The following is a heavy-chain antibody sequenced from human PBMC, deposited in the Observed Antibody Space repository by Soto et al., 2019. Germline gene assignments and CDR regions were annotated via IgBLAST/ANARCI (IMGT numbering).Heavy chain of an antibody. V-gene: IGHV1-69*01. D-gene: IGHD2-2*01. J-gene: IGHJ6*02. CDR3: ARSQGSSTSLENYYHYYYGMDV. Sequence: QVQLVQSGAEVKKPGSSVKVSCKASGGTFGSYAISWVRQAPGQGLEWMGGISPIPGTANYAQKFQGRDTIAADESKITAYRELSSLRSEDTAVYYCARSQGSSTSLENYYHYYYGMDVWGQGTTVTVTS. CDR1: GGTFGSYA. CDR2: ISPIPGTA.